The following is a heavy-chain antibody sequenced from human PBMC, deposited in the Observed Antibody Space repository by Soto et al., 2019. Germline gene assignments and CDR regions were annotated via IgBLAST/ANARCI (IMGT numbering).Heavy chain of an antibody. D-gene: IGHD6-13*01. CDR3: ARARIAAAPRHLGTFDY. CDR2: INAGNGNT. V-gene: IGHV1-3*01. CDR1: GYTFTSYA. J-gene: IGHJ4*02. Sequence: ASVKVSCKASGYTFTSYAMHWVRQAPGQRLEWMGWINAGNGNTKYSQKFQGRVTITRDTSASTAYMELSSPRSEDTAVYYCARARIAAAPRHLGTFDYWGQGTLVTVSS.